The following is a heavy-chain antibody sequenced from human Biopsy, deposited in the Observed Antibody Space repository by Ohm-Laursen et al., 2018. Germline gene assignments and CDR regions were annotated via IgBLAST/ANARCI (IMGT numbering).Heavy chain of an antibody. V-gene: IGHV1-69*06. CDR1: GGTFINYA. Sequence: SSVKVSCKASGGTFINYAISWVRQAPGQGLEWMGGIIPMFGTANYAQMFQDRVTVAADTSTSTATMELRSLRSDDTAVYYCATKLTGYFHHWGQGTLVTVSS. J-gene: IGHJ1*01. CDR2: IIPMFGTA. CDR3: ATKLTGYFHH. D-gene: IGHD3-9*01.